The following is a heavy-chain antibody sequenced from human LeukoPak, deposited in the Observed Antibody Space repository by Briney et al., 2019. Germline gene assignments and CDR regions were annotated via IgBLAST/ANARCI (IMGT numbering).Heavy chain of an antibody. D-gene: IGHD1-26*01. CDR3: ARVGRELLGGYYFDY. CDR1: GFTFSSYA. Sequence: SGGSLRLSCAASGFTFSSYAMHWVRQAPGKGLEYVSAISSNGGSTYYANSVKSRFTISRDNSKNTLYLQMGSLRAEDMAVYYCARVGRELLGGYYFDYWGQGTLVTVSS. V-gene: IGHV3-64*01. J-gene: IGHJ4*02. CDR2: ISSNGGST.